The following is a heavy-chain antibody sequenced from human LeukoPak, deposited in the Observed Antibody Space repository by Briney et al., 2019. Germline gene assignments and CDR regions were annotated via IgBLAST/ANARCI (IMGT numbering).Heavy chain of an antibody. D-gene: IGHD4-23*01. Sequence: SETLSLTCTVSGGSISSYYWSWIRQPPGKGLEWIGYIYNSGSTNYNPSLRSRVTISVDTSKNQFSLKLSSVTAADTAVYYCARVVRGYYYYYYMDVWGKGTTVTVSS. CDR2: IYNSGST. CDR1: GGSISSYY. J-gene: IGHJ6*03. V-gene: IGHV4-59*12. CDR3: ARVVRGYYYYYYMDV.